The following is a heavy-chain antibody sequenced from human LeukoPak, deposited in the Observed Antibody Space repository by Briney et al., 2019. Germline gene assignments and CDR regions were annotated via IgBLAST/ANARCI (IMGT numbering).Heavy chain of an antibody. CDR3: ASGRGRASDYYYGMDV. J-gene: IGHJ6*02. CDR1: GFTVSSNY. V-gene: IGHV3-53*01. Sequence: GGSLRLSCAVSGFTVSSNYMSWVRQAPGKGLEWVSVIYSGGDTYYADSVKGRFTISRDNSKNTLYLQMNSLRAEDTAGYYCASGRGRASDYYYGMDVRGQGTTVTVSS. CDR2: IYSGGDT. D-gene: IGHD3-10*01.